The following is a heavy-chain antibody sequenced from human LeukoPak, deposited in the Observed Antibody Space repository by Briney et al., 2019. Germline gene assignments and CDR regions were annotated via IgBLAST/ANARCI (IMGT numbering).Heavy chain of an antibody. V-gene: IGHV4-4*07. CDR2: IYSSGKT. J-gene: IGHJ6*02. Sequence: SGTLSLTCTVSGGSISSYYWSWIRQAAGKGLEWIGRIYSSGKTNYNPSLKSRVSMSVDTSKNQFSLKLSSVTAADTAVYYCARDSPWGLFNYYYGMDVWGQGTTVTVSS. CDR3: ARDSPWGLFNYYYGMDV. D-gene: IGHD3-16*01. CDR1: GGSISSYY.